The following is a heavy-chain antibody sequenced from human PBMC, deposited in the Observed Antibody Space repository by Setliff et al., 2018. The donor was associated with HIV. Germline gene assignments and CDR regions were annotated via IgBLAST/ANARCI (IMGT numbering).Heavy chain of an antibody. J-gene: IGHJ4*02. CDR2: ISAYNGNT. Sequence: GASVKVSCKASGYTFTSYGISWVRQAPGQGLEWMGWISAYNGNTNYAQKLQGRVTMTTDTSTSTAYMELRSLRSDDTAVYYCARDLVMVYTGNSSGYSYWGQGTLVTVSS. V-gene: IGHV1-18*01. CDR3: ARDLVMVYTGNSSGYSY. D-gene: IGHD3-22*01. CDR1: GYTFTSYG.